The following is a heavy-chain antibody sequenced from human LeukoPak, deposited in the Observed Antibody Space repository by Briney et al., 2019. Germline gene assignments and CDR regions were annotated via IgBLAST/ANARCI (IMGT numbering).Heavy chain of an antibody. Sequence: GGSLRLSCAASGFTFSRYWMTWVRQAPGKGLEWLANIKEDGSDKYYVDSVRGRFTISRDNAKNSLYLQMNSLRAEDTGVYYCARDHAMAVAGLIDYWGQGTLVAVSS. CDR1: GFTFSRYW. D-gene: IGHD6-19*01. CDR2: IKEDGSDK. CDR3: ARDHAMAVAGLIDY. V-gene: IGHV3-7*01. J-gene: IGHJ4*02.